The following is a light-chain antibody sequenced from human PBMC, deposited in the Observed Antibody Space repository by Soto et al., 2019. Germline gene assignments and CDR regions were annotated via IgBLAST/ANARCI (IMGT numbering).Light chain of an antibody. J-gene: IGKJ1*01. CDR3: QQYMSSVT. CDR2: GAS. V-gene: IGKV3-20*01. Sequence: EMVLKQSPGSLSLSPGQRATLSCRASQSVDTTFFAWYQKKPGQAPRLLIYGASKRATGIPDRFSGSGSGTDFTLIISRLEPEDFAVYYCQQYMSSVTFGQGTKVEIK. CDR1: QSVDTTF.